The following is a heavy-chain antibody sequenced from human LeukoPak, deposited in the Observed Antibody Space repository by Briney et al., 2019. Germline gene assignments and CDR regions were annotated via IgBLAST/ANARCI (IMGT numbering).Heavy chain of an antibody. V-gene: IGHV1-69*13. CDR3: ARAWDIVVVVAAPDEDYYYYYMDV. CDR1: EGTFSSYA. J-gene: IGHJ6*03. D-gene: IGHD2-15*01. Sequence: SVKVSCKASEGTFSSYAISWVRQAPGQGLEWMGGIIPIFGTANYARKFQGRVTITADESTSTAYMELSSLRSEDTAVYYCARAWDIVVVVAAPDEDYYYYYMDVWGKGTTVTVSS. CDR2: IIPIFGTA.